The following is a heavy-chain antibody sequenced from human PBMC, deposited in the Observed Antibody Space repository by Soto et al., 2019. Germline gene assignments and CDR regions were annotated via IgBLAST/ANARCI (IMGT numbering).Heavy chain of an antibody. Sequence: ASVKVSCKASGYTFTSYDINWVRQATGQGLEWMGWMNPNSGNTDYAQKFQGRVTMTRNTSISTAYMELSSLRSEDTAVYYCARGASHYDFWSGFYYYYYMDVWGKGTTVTVSS. J-gene: IGHJ6*03. D-gene: IGHD3-3*01. V-gene: IGHV1-8*01. CDR2: MNPNSGNT. CDR3: ARGASHYDFWSGFYYYYYMDV. CDR1: GYTFTSYD.